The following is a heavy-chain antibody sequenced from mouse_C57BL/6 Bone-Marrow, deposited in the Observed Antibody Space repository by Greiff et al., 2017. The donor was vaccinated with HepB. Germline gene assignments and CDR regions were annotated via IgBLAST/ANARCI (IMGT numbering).Heavy chain of an antibody. CDR1: GYTFTSYW. J-gene: IGHJ2*01. CDR2: INPSNGGT. V-gene: IGHV1-53*01. D-gene: IGHD1-1*01. CDR3: ARSHTTVVATRDY. Sequence: QVQLQQPGTELVKPGASVKLSCKASGYTFTSYWMHWVKQRPGQGLEWIGNINPSNGGTNYNEKFKSKATLTVDKSFSTAYMQLSSLTSEDSAVYYCARSHTTVVATRDYWGQGTTLTVSS.